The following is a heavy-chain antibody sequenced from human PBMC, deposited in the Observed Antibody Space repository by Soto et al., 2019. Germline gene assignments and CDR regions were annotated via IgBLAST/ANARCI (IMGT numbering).Heavy chain of an antibody. CDR2: IYASGSP. J-gene: IGHJ4*02. D-gene: IGHD1-26*01. V-gene: IGHV4-59*02. CDR3: ARGVGSSPPQY. Sequence: SGSLSLTCTISGGSVSVYYWIWIRQSTGQGLEWIGYIYASGSPYYNPSLRSRVTISADTSKNQISLKLTSPTAADTAVYYCARGVGSSPPQYWGRGTLVTVSS. CDR1: GGSVSVYY.